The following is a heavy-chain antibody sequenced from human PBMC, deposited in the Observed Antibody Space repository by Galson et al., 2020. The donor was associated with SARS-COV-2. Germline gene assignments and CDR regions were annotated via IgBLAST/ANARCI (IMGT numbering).Heavy chain of an antibody. D-gene: IGHD2-2*01. CDR1: GGSISSSSYY. CDR2: IYYSGST. V-gene: IGHV4-39*07. CDR3: AREVVVPAEGSVNYYYYYGMDV. Sequence: SETLYLTCTVSGGSISSSSYYWGRIRQPPGKGLEWLGSIYYSGSTYYHPSLKSRVTISVDPSKNQFSLKLSSVTAADTAVYYCAREVVVPAEGSVNYYYYYGMDVWGQGTTVTVSS. J-gene: IGHJ6*02.